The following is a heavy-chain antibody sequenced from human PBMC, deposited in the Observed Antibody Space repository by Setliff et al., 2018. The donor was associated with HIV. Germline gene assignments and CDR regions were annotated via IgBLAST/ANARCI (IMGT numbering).Heavy chain of an antibody. CDR2: IDSGNGNT. Sequence: ASVKVSCKASGYTFRNYAVHWVRQAPGQRLEWMGWIDSGNGNTRISPKFQDRVTIIRDTSATTVYMEVNSLRSEDTAVYYCARISGNDRGGYYYHYFGYWGQGTLVTVSS. J-gene: IGHJ4*02. CDR3: ARISGNDRGGYYYHYFGY. D-gene: IGHD3-22*01. V-gene: IGHV1-3*04. CDR1: GYTFRNYA.